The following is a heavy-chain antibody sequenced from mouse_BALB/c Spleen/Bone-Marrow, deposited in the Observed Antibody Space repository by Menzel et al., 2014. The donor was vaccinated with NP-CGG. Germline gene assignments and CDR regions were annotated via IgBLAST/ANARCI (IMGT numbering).Heavy chain of an antibody. J-gene: IGHJ2*01. CDR3: ARDHYYGYFDY. Sequence: QVQLQQSRPGLVAPSQSLSITCTVSGFSLTGYGVNWVRQPPGKGLEWLGMIWGDGSTDYNSALKSRLSISKDNSKSQVFLKMNSLQTDDTAKYYCARDHYYGYFDYWGQGTTLTVSS. CDR1: GFSLTGYG. D-gene: IGHD1-2*01. CDR2: IWGDGST. V-gene: IGHV2-6-7*01.